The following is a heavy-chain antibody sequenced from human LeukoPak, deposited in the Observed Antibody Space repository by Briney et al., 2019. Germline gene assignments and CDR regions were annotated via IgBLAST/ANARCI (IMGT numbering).Heavy chain of an antibody. Sequence: ASVKVSCKASGYTFTSYGISWVRQAPGQGLEWMGWISAHNGNTNYAQKLQGRVTMTTDTSTSTAYMELRSLRSDDTAVYYCARVLPENDILTGYSHNFDYWGQGTLVTVSS. CDR2: ISAHNGNT. CDR3: ARVLPENDILTGYSHNFDY. CDR1: GYTFTSYG. D-gene: IGHD3-9*01. J-gene: IGHJ4*02. V-gene: IGHV1-18*01.